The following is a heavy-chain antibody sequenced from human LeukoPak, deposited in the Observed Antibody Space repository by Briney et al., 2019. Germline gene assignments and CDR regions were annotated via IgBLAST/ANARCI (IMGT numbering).Heavy chain of an antibody. D-gene: IGHD3-22*01. CDR1: GYTFTNFG. J-gene: IGHJ4*02. V-gene: IGHV1-18*01. Sequence: ASVKVSCRASGYTFTNFGISWVRQAPGQGLEWIAWISAYNGNPTYAQKLKGRVTLTTDTSTNTAYMELRSLTSDDTAVYFCARAGQGYYYDTSAYYFDYWGQGTLVTASS. CDR3: ARAGQGYYYDTSAYYFDY. CDR2: ISAYNGNP.